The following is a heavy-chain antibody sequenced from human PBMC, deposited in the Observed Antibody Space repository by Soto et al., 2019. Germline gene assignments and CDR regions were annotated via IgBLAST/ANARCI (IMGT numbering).Heavy chain of an antibody. V-gene: IGHV3-53*01. D-gene: IGHD3-9*01. CDR1: GFTVSSNY. J-gene: IGHJ6*02. CDR3: ARDQSPLHLRYFDWFSAPLEEYGMDV. CDR2: IYSGGST. Sequence: GGSLRLSCAASGFTVSSNYMSWVRQAPGKGLEWVSVIYSGGSTYYADSVKGRFTISRDNSKNTLYLQMNSLRAEDTAVYYCARDQSPLHLRYFDWFSAPLEEYGMDVWGQGTTVTVSS.